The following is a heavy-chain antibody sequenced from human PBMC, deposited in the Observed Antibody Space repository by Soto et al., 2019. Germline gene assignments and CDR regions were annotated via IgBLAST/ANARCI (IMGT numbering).Heavy chain of an antibody. CDR1: GYTFTSYG. CDR2: ISAYNGNT. Sequence: QVQLVQSGAEVKKPGASVKVYCKASGYTFTSYGISWVRQAPGQGLEWMGWISAYNGNTNYAQKLQGRVTMTTDKSTSTAYMELRSLRSDDTAVYYCARAGSIAARVYYYGMDVWGQGTTVTVSS. D-gene: IGHD6-6*01. J-gene: IGHJ6*02. CDR3: ARAGSIAARVYYYGMDV. V-gene: IGHV1-18*01.